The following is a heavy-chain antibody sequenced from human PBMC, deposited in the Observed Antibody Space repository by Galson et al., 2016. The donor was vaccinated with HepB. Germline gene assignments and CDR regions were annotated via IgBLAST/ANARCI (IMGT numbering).Heavy chain of an antibody. CDR2: IYYSGST. CDR1: GGSISSSSYY. CDR3: ARRATVTTIIAGGIDY. V-gene: IGHV4-39*02. D-gene: IGHD4-17*01. Sequence: SETLSLTCTVSGGSISSSSYYWGWIRQPPGKGLEWIGSIYYSGSTYYNPSLKSRVTISVDTAKNHFSLKLSSMTAADTAVYYCARRATVTTIIAGGIDYWGQGTLVTVSS. J-gene: IGHJ4*02.